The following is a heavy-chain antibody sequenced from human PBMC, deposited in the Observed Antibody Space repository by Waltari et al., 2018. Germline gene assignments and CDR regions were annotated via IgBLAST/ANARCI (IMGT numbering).Heavy chain of an antibody. J-gene: IGHJ4*02. D-gene: IGHD3-10*01. CDR1: GFPFSTYA. CDR3: AMGYGSGSYDY. CDR2: ISFDGSDK. V-gene: IGHV3-30*03. Sequence: QVQLEESGGGVVQPGKSLRLSCAVPGFPFSTYAVHWVRQAPGKGLEWVAVISFDGSDKFYADSVKGRFTISRDNSKNTLYLQMNSLRAEDTAVYYCAMGYGSGSYDYWAREAWSPSPQ.